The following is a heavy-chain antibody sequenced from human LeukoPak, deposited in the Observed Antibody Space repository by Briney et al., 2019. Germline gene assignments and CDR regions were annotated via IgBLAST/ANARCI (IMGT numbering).Heavy chain of an antibody. J-gene: IGHJ4*02. CDR3: ARVPARQLGEYYFDY. CDR2: ISSSSSYI. V-gene: IGHV3-21*01. Sequence: GGSLRLSCAASGFTFSSYSMNWVRQAPWKGLEWVSSISSSSSYIYYADSVKGRFTISRDNAKNSLYLQMNSLRAEDTAVYYCARVPARQLGEYYFDYWGQGTLVTVSS. D-gene: IGHD6-6*01. CDR1: GFTFSSYS.